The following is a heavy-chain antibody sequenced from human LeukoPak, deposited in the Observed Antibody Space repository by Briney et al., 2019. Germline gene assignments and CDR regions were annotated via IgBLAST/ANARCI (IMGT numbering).Heavy chain of an antibody. D-gene: IGHD1-26*01. Sequence: GGSLRLSCAASGFTFSSFWMRWVRQAPGKGLELVANIKQDGGEKYYVDSVQGRFTISRDNAKNSPYLQMNSLRVEDTAVYYCARRIVGPSSGGDYWGQGTPVTVSA. V-gene: IGHV3-7*01. J-gene: IGHJ4*02. CDR2: IKQDGGEK. CDR1: GFTFSSFW. CDR3: ARRIVGPSSGGDY.